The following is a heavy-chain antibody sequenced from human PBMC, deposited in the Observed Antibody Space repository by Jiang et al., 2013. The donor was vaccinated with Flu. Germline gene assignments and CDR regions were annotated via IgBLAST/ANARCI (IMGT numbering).Heavy chain of an antibody. J-gene: IGHJ4*02. CDR2: IYYSGGT. Sequence: SGPGLVKPSETLSLTCTVSGGSISSYYWSWIRQPPGKGLEWIGHIYYSGGTNYNPSLKSRVTISVDTSKSQFSLKVSSVTAADTAVYYCARQGPDASWYPFDYWGQGTLVTVSS. V-gene: IGHV4-59*08. CDR1: GGSISSYY. D-gene: IGHD6-13*01. CDR3: ARQGPDASWYPFDY.